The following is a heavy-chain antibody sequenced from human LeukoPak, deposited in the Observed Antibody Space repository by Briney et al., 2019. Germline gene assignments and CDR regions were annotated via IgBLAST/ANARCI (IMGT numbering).Heavy chain of an antibody. CDR3: ARGLLYGDXXXWFDP. CDR1: GGSFSGYY. Sequence: SETLSLTCAVYGGSFSGYYWSWIRQPPGKGLEWIGEINHSGSTNYNPSLKSRVTISVDTSKNQFSLKLSSVTAADTAVYYCARGLLYGDXXXWFDPWGQGTLVTVSS. J-gene: IGHJ5*02. D-gene: IGHD4-17*01. CDR2: INHSGST. V-gene: IGHV4-34*01.